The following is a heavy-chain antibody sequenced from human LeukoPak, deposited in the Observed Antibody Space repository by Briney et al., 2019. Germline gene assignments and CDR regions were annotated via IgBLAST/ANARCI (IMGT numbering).Heavy chain of an antibody. CDR2: ISYDGSNK. V-gene: IGHV3-30*04. CDR3: ARDRQSHYNYYSLDV. Sequence: GGSLRLSCAVSGVTFRSFAMHGVREAPGRGLEWGAVISYDGSNKYYADSVKGRFTISRDQSKNRLSLQMNSLRAQDTAVYYCARDRQSHYNYYSLDVWGQGTTVTVSS. CDR1: GVTFRSFA. J-gene: IGHJ6*02. D-gene: IGHD2-2*02.